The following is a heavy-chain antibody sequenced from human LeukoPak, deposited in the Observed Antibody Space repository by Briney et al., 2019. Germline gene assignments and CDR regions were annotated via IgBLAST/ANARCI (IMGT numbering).Heavy chain of an antibody. J-gene: IGHJ3*02. CDR3: AKDNPGTNAFDI. CDR2: ISYDGSNK. D-gene: IGHD1-1*01. CDR1: GFTFSSYG. Sequence: PGGSLRLSCAASGFTFSSYGMHWVRQAPGKGLEWVAVISYDGSNKYYADSVKGRFTISRDNSKNTLYLQMNSLRAEDTAVYYCAKDNPGTNAFDIWGQGTMVTVSS. V-gene: IGHV3-30*18.